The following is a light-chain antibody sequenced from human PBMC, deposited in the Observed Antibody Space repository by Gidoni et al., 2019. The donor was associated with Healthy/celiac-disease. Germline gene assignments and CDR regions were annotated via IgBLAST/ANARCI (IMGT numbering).Light chain of an antibody. J-gene: IGKJ4*01. V-gene: IGKV3-20*01. CDR1: QSVSSSY. CDR3: QQYGSSRS. CDR2: GAS. Sequence: EIVLTQSPGTLSLSPGERATLSCRASQSVSSSYLAWYQQKPGQAPRLLIYGASSRATGIPYRFSGSGSGTDFTLTISRLEPEDFAVYYCQQYGSSRSFGGGTKVEIK.